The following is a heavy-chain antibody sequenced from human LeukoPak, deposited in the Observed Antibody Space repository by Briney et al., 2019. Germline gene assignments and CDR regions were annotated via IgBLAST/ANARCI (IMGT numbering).Heavy chain of an antibody. V-gene: IGHV3-48*03. Sequence: GGSLRLSCAASGFTYSSYEMNWVRQAPGKGLEWVSYISSSGSTIYYADSVKGRFTFSRDNAKNSLYLQMNSLRAEDTAVYYCAELGITMIGGVWGKGTTVTISS. D-gene: IGHD3-10*02. J-gene: IGHJ6*04. CDR1: GFTYSSYE. CDR2: ISSSGSTI. CDR3: AELGITMIGGV.